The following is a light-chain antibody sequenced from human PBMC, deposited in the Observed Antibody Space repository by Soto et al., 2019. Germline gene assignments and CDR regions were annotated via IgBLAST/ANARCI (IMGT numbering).Light chain of an antibody. CDR1: QDIDRW. CDR3: QEVKCFPPTT. V-gene: IGKV1-12*01. CDR2: AAT. Sequence: DIQMTQSPSSVSASVGDRVTITCRASQDIDRWLAWYQRKPGQAPKLLIYAATNLQSGVPSRFSGSGSGTDFTLTISSLLPEDVATYYCQEVKCFPPTTFGRGTRLEIK. J-gene: IGKJ5*01.